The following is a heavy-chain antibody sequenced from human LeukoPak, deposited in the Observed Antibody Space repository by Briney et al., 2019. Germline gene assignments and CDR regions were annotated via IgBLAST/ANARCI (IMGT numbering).Heavy chain of an antibody. D-gene: IGHD3-22*01. V-gene: IGHV3-30*18. CDR1: GFTFSSYG. CDR3: AKEGYDSTPDY. Sequence: PGRSLRLSCAAPGFTFSSYGMHWVRQAPGKGLEWVAVISYDGSNKYYADSVKGRFTISRDNSKNTLYLQMNSLRAEDTAVYYCAKEGYDSTPDYWGQGTLVTVSS. CDR2: ISYDGSNK. J-gene: IGHJ4*02.